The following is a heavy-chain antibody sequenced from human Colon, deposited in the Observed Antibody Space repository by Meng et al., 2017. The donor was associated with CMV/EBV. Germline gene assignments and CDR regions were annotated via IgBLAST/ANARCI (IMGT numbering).Heavy chain of an antibody. V-gene: IGHV3-23*03. J-gene: IGHJ4*02. Sequence: CAASEFTFSIYGMAWVRQAPGKGLELVSVIYGSCRTTYYADSVKGRFTISRNNSKDTMYLQMNSLRVEDTAVYYCAKDSREYESSFDYWGQGTLVTVSS. CDR3: AKDSREYESSFDY. CDR2: IYGSCRTT. D-gene: IGHD2/OR15-2a*01. CDR1: EFTFSIYG.